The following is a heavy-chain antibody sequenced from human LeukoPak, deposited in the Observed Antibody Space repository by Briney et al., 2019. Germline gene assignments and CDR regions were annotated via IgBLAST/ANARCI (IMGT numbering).Heavy chain of an antibody. V-gene: IGHV4-30-2*01. D-gene: IGHD3-22*01. CDR2: IYHSGST. CDR3: ARQGGDSSGYYYEEAWFDP. Sequence: SETLSLTCTVSGGSISSGGYYWSWIRQPPGKGLEWIGYIYHSGSTYYNPSPKSRVTISVDRSRNQFSLKLSSVTAADTAVYYCARQGGDSSGYYYEEAWFDPWGQGTLVTVSS. CDR1: GGSISSGGYY. J-gene: IGHJ5*02.